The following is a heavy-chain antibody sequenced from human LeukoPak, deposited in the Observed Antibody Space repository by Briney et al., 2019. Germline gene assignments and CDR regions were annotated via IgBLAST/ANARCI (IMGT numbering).Heavy chain of an antibody. Sequence: GGSLRLSCAASGFTFSSYSMNWVRQAPAKGLEWVSYISSSSSTIYYADSVKGRFTISRDNAKNSLYLQMNSLRAEDTAVYYCARVYGSGNFDYWGQGTLVTVSS. CDR1: GFTFSSYS. D-gene: IGHD3-10*01. J-gene: IGHJ4*02. V-gene: IGHV3-48*01. CDR3: ARVYGSGNFDY. CDR2: ISSSSSTI.